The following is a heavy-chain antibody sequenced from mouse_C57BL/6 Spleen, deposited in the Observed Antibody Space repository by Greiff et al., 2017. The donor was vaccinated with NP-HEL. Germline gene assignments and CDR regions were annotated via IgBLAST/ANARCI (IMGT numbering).Heavy chain of an antibody. Sequence: QVQLKESGPGLVQPSQSLSITCTVSGFSLTSYGVHWVRQSPGKGLEWLGVIWSGGSTDYNAAFISRLSISKDNSKSQVFFKMNSLQADDTAISYCASQGGPLGAWFAYWGQGTLVTVSA. CDR3: ASQGGPLGAWFAY. J-gene: IGHJ3*01. D-gene: IGHD6-1*01. CDR2: IWSGGST. V-gene: IGHV2-2*01. CDR1: GFSLTSYG.